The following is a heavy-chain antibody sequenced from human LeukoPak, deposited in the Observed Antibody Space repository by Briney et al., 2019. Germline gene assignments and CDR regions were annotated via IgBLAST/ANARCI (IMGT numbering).Heavy chain of an antibody. CDR3: ARFGGYCSSTSCYAGYNWFDP. D-gene: IGHD2-2*01. J-gene: IGHJ5*02. V-gene: IGHV1-46*01. Sequence: ASVKVSCKASGYTFTSYYMHWVRQAPGQGLEWMGIINPSGGSTSYAQKFQGRVTMTRDTSTSTAYMELGSLRSEDTAVYYCARFGGYCSSTSCYAGYNWFDPWGQGTLVTVSS. CDR1: GYTFTSYY. CDR2: INPSGGST.